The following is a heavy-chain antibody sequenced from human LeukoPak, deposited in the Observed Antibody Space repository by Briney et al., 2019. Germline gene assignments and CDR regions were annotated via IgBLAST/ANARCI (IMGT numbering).Heavy chain of an antibody. J-gene: IGHJ5*02. Sequence: ASVKVSCKASGYTFTGYYMHWVRQAPGQGLEWMGWINPNSGGTKYAQKFQGWVTMTRDTSISTAYMELSRLRSDDTAVYYCARDRVAAAGQGGNWFDPWGQGTLVTVSS. CDR1: GYTFTGYY. CDR3: ARDRVAAAGQGGNWFDP. V-gene: IGHV1-2*04. CDR2: INPNSGGT. D-gene: IGHD6-13*01.